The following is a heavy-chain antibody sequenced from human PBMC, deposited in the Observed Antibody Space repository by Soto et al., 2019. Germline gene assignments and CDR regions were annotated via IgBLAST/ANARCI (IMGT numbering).Heavy chain of an antibody. CDR2: ISPNGGST. Sequence: EVQLVESGGGLVQPGGSLRLSCAASGFSFSSYAMHWVRQATGKGLEYVSVISPNGGSTYHSDSVKDRFTISRDNSKNTLYLQMGSLRAEDMAVYYWARAGFYYGSGSYGYGMDFWGQGTPVTVSS. CDR1: GFSFSSYA. CDR3: ARAGFYYGSGSYGYGMDF. D-gene: IGHD3-10*01. V-gene: IGHV3-64*07. J-gene: IGHJ6*02.